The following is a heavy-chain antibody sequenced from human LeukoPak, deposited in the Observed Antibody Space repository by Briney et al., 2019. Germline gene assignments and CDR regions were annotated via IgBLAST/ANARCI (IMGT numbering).Heavy chain of an antibody. Sequence: PGGSLRLSCAASGLTVSSNYMSWVRQAPGEGLEWVSLIYSGGSTYYADSVRGRFTISRDNSKNTLLLQVNSLRAEDTAVYYCARALGTMIRGVTPYFDCWGQGTLVTVSS. CDR1: GLTVSSNY. V-gene: IGHV3-53*01. CDR3: ARALGTMIRGVTPYFDC. D-gene: IGHD3-10*01. CDR2: IYSGGST. J-gene: IGHJ4*02.